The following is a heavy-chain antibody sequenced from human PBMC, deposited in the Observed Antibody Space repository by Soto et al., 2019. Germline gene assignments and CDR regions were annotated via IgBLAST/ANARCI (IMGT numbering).Heavy chain of an antibody. Sequence: QVQLVQSGAEVKKPGSSVKVSCKASGGTFSSYTISWVRQAPGQGLEWMGRIIPIHGIANYAQKFQGRVTITADKSTSTAYMELSSLRSEDTAVYYCASITMVRGVILVDYWGQGTLVTVSS. D-gene: IGHD3-10*01. CDR2: IIPIHGIA. CDR1: GGTFSSYT. J-gene: IGHJ4*02. V-gene: IGHV1-69*02. CDR3: ASITMVRGVILVDY.